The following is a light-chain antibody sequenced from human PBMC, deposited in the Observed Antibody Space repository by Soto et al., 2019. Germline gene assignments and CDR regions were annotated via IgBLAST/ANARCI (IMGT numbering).Light chain of an antibody. CDR2: GAS. CDR3: QQYNNWPFT. J-gene: IGKJ3*01. CDR1: QSISSN. V-gene: IGKV3-15*01. Sequence: EIVMTQSPATLSVSPGERATLSCRASQSISSNLAWYQQKPGQAPRLLIYGASTRATGIPATFSGSGSGTEFTLTISSLQSEEFEVYYCQQYNNWPFTFGPGTKVDIK.